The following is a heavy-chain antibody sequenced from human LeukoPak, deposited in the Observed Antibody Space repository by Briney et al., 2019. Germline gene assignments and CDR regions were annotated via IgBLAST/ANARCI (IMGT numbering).Heavy chain of an antibody. J-gene: IGHJ4*02. CDR2: IFYSGST. Sequence: SETLSLTCTVSGGSISSSSYYWGWIRQPPGKGLEWIGNIFYSGSTYYNPSLKSRVTISVDTSKNQFSLKLSSVTAADTAVYYCARTYSSGWNYFFDYWGQGALVTVSS. D-gene: IGHD6-19*01. CDR3: ARTYSSGWNYFFDY. V-gene: IGHV4-39*01. CDR1: GGSISSSSYY.